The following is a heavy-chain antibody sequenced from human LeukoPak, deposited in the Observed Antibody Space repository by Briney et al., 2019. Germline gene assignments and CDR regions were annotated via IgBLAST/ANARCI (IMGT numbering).Heavy chain of an antibody. J-gene: IGHJ4*02. V-gene: IGHV4-34*01. CDR1: GRSFSTHF. CDR3: ARVLGIAVVAGATEDNYFDS. Sequence: SEPLSLTCGVTGRSFSTHFWAWIRQSPARGQEWIGEINQSGDTVYNPSLKRRVKISIDVSRSQFSLTLTSVTAADTAMYYCARVLGIAVVAGATEDNYFDSWGQGAQVTASS. D-gene: IGHD2-2*03. CDR2: INQSGDT.